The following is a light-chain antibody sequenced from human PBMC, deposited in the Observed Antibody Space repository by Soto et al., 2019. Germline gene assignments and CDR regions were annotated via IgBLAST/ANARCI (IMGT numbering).Light chain of an antibody. Sequence: DIQMTQSPSTLSGSVGDRVTITCRAIQTISTWMSWYQQKPGKATKLLVYDASTLQSGVASRFSGSGSGTEFTLIISGLQPDDSATYYCQQYTNTNNPWMFGQGTKVDIK. CDR2: DAS. V-gene: IGKV1-5*01. CDR1: QTISTW. CDR3: QQYTNTNNPWM. J-gene: IGKJ1*01.